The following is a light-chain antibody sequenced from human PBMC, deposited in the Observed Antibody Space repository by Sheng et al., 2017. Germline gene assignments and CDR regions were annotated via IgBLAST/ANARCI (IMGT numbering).Light chain of an antibody. J-gene: IGKJ4*01. CDR2: GAS. Sequence: EIVLTQSPGTLSLSPGERATLSCRASQSVSSTYLAWYQQKPGQAPRLLIYGASIRATGIPDRFSGSGSGTDFTLIISRLEPEDFAVYYCQQYGSSPFTFGGGTKVEIK. CDR1: QSVSSTY. V-gene: IGKV3-20*01. CDR3: QQYGSSPFT.